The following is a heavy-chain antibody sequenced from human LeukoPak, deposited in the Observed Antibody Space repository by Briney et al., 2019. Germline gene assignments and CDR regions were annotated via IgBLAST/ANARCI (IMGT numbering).Heavy chain of an antibody. CDR1: GFTVSSNY. CDR3: ARVGPGYTYVYGAPYYFDS. D-gene: IGHD5-18*01. J-gene: IGHJ4*02. CDR2: IFSGGNK. V-gene: IGHV3-53*04. Sequence: QPGGPLKLSCAASGFTVSSNYMSWVRQAPGKGLEWVPLIFSGGNKYYADSVKGRFTISRHNSGNTVYLQMNSLRAEDTAVYYCARVGPGYTYVYGAPYYFDSWGQGTLVTVSS.